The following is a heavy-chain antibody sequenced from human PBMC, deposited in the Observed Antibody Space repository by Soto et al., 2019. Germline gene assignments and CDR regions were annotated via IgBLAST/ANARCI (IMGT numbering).Heavy chain of an antibody. V-gene: IGHV3-23*01. CDR1: GFTFSDYV. J-gene: IGHJ6*02. CDR3: ARDRSTDFGLDV. Sequence: HPGGSLRHSCVASGFTFSDYVMGWVRQVPGKGLEWVSSISDGGERTDYRDSVRGRFTISRDNARFTLHLQMNSLRVDDTATYFCARDRSTDFGLDVWGQGTTVTVSS. D-gene: IGHD3-3*01. CDR2: ISDGGERT.